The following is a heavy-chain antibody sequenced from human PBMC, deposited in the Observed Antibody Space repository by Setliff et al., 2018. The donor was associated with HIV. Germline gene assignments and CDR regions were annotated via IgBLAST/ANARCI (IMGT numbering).Heavy chain of an antibody. J-gene: IGHJ5*02. D-gene: IGHD2-15*01. CDR3: ARFTVVVFGAGEPSWFDP. CDR1: GDSIISGDYY. Sequence: SETLSLTCTVSGDSIISGDYYWSWIRQSPGKGLEWIGHIHYQGNIDCNASLKRRLSISSDTSKNQFSLNLSSVIAADTAIYFCARFTVVVFGAGEPSWFDPWGQGILVTVSS. CDR2: IHYQGNI. V-gene: IGHV4-30-4*08.